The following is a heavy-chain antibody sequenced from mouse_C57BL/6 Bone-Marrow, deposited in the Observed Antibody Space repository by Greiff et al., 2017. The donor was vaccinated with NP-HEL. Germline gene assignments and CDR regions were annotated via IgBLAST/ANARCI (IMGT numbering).Heavy chain of an antibody. J-gene: IGHJ4*01. CDR1: GFTFSDYY. Sequence: EVKLVESGGGLVQPGGSLKLSCAASGFTFSDYYMYWVRQTPEKRLEWVAFISNGGGSTYYPDTVKGRFTISRDNAKNTLYLQMSQLSSEDTAMYYCARHSLYAMGYWGQGTSVTVSS. CDR3: ARHSLYAMGY. V-gene: IGHV5-12*01. CDR2: ISNGGGST.